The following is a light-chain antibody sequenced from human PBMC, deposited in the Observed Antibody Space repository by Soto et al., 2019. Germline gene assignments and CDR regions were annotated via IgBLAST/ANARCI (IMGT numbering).Light chain of an antibody. CDR1: QSVRSSH. V-gene: IGKV3-20*01. CDR2: GAS. CDR3: QQYSTSPLT. Sequence: EIVLTQSPGTLSLSPGERATLSSRTSQSVRSSHLAWYQQKSGQAPRLLIYGASSRATGIPDRFSGSGSGTDFTLTISRLEPEDFAVYHCQQYSTSPLTFGGGTKVDIK. J-gene: IGKJ4*01.